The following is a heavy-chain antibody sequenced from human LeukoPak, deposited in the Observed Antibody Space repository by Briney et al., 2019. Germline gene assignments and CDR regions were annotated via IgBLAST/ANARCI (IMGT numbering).Heavy chain of an antibody. CDR3: AKDIGYYDSSGMDV. V-gene: IGHV3-43*02. CDR1: GFTFDDYA. Sequence: GGSLRLSCAASGFTFDDYAMHWVRQVPGKGLEWVSLISRDGGSTYYADSVKGRFTISRDNSKNSLYLQMNSLRTEDTALYFCAKDIGYYDSSGMDVWGQGTTVTVSS. D-gene: IGHD3-22*01. J-gene: IGHJ6*02. CDR2: ISRDGGST.